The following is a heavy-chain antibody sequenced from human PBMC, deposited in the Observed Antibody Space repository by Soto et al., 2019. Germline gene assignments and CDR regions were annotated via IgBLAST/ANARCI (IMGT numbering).Heavy chain of an antibody. CDR3: EREDIIVIAAPEYYFDY. V-gene: IGHV3-66*01. CDR2: IYSGGYT. Sequence: GGSLRLSCAASGFDVSNTDMSWVRQAPGKGLEWVSVIYSGGYTNYADSVKGRFIVSRDSPKNTLYLQMDSLRAEDTAVYYCEREDIIVIAAPEYYFDYWGQGTLVNVSS. D-gene: IGHD2-15*01. J-gene: IGHJ4*02. CDR1: GFDVSNTD.